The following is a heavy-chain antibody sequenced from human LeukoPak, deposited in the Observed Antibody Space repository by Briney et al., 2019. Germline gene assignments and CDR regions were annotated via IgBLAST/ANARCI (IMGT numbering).Heavy chain of an antibody. V-gene: IGHV3-23*01. CDR3: TTPGSSGWMFRFDP. J-gene: IGHJ5*02. CDR1: GFTFSSYA. D-gene: IGHD6-19*01. Sequence: GGSLRLSCAASGFTFSSYAMSWVRQAPGKGLEWVSAISGSGGSTYYADSVKGRFTISRDNAKNSLYLQMNSLKTEDTAVYYCTTPGSSGWMFRFDPWGQGTLVTVSS. CDR2: ISGSGGST.